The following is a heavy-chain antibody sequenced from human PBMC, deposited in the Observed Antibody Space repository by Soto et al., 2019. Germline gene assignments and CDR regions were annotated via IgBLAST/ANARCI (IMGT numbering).Heavy chain of an antibody. D-gene: IGHD1-1*01. V-gene: IGHV1-69*06. CDR1: GGTFSSYA. CDR2: IIPIFGTA. J-gene: IGHJ5*02. CDR3: ARDPDSNWMDNWFDP. Sequence: SVKVSCKASGGTFSSYAISWVRQSPGQGLEWMGGIIPIFGTANYAQKFQGRVTITADKSTSTAYMELSSLRSEDTAVYYCARDPDSNWMDNWFDPWGQGTLVTVSS.